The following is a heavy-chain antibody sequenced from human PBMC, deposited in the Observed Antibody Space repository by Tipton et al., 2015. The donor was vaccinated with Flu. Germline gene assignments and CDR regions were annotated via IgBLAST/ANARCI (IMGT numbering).Heavy chain of an antibody. CDR2: TYYRSKWKY. V-gene: IGHV6-1*01. CDR3: AREGVTGITWKNAFDF. Sequence: GLVKPSRTLSLTCAISGDSVSSIDAAWNWIRQSPSRGLEWLGRTYYRSKWKYDFALSVRSRITINPDTSKNQFSLQLNAVTPEDAAVYYCAREGVTGITWKNAFDFWGQGTMVTVSS. D-gene: IGHD1-1*01. CDR1: GDSVSSIDAA. J-gene: IGHJ3*01.